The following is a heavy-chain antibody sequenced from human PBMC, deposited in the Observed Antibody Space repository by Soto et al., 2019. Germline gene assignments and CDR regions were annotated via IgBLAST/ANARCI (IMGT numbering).Heavy chain of an antibody. D-gene: IGHD2-15*01. J-gene: IGHJ3*02. Sequence: GGSLRLSCEGSEFTVSGHAMTWIRQAPGKGPEWVSTITADGGTYYADSVKGRFAMSRDTSESTLYLQMNSLGAEDTAAYYCAPHVSCSGGSCQYDAFAIRGQGTMVTVSS. CDR1: EFTVSGHA. CDR3: APHVSCSGGSCQYDAFAI. CDR2: ITADGGT. V-gene: IGHV3-23*01.